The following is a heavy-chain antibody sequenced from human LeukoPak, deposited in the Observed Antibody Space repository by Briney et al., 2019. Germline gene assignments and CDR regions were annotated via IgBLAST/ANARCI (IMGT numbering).Heavy chain of an antibody. V-gene: IGHV3-30*03. CDR3: ARDSQRWSLENFYAMDV. CDR2: ISYDGSKT. J-gene: IGHJ6*02. D-gene: IGHD1-1*01. CDR1: GFTFSRFG. Sequence: GKSLRFSCAASGFTFSRFGIHWVRQAPGKGLQWVALISYDGSKTYYAASVKDRFTISRDNSKNTLYLQMNSLRTDDTAVYYCARDSQRWSLENFYAMDVWGQGTTVTVSS.